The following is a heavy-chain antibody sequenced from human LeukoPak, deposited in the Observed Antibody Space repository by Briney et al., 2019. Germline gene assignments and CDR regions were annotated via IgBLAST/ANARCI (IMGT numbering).Heavy chain of an antibody. J-gene: IGHJ4*02. CDR2: INPNSGGT. CDR3: ARSHGYSSSWRYYFDY. Sequence: ASVKVSCKASGYTFSSNGISWLRQAPGQGLEWMGWINPNSGGTNYAQKFQGRVTMTRDTSISTAYMELSRLRSDDTAVYYCARSHGYSSSWRYYFDYWGQGTLVTVSS. CDR1: GYTFSSNG. V-gene: IGHV1-2*02. D-gene: IGHD6-13*01.